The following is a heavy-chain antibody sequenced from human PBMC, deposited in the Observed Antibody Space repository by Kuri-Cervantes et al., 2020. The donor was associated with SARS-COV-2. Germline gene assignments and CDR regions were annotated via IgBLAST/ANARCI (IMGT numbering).Heavy chain of an antibody. CDR2: IYYSGST. CDR3: AKKYYYDSSGYFSRKPNFTFDY. D-gene: IGHD3-22*01. V-gene: IGHV4-59*11. Sequence: GSLRLSSAVYGGSISSHYWSWIRQPPGKGLEWIGYIYYSGSTNYNPSLKSRVTISVDTSKNQFSLKLSSVSAADTAVYYCAKKYYYDSSGYFSRKPNFTFDYWGQGTLVTVSS. CDR1: GGSISSHY. J-gene: IGHJ4*02.